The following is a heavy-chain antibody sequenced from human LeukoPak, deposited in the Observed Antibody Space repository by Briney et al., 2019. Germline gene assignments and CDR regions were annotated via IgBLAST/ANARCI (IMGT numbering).Heavy chain of an antibody. CDR1: GGSFNGYS. V-gene: IGHV4-34*01. D-gene: IGHD3-3*01. CDR2: INHSGST. CDR3: ARGRPGWFLAFYFDY. J-gene: IGHJ4*02. Sequence: SETLSLTCAVYGGSFNGYSCNWIRQPPGKGLEWIGEINHSGSTNYNPSLKSRVTISVHTSKNQFSLKLSSVTAADTGVYYCARGRPGWFLAFYFDYWGQGNLVTVSS.